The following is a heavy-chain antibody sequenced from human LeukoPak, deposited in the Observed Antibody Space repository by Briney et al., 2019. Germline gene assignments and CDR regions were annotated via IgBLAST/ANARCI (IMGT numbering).Heavy chain of an antibody. Sequence: SETLSLTCTVPGGSISSYYWSWIRQPPGQGLEWIGYIYYSGSTNYNPSLKSRVTISVDTSKNQFSLKLSSVTAADTAVYYCARVFGARRGFDYWGQGTLVTVSS. V-gene: IGHV4-59*01. CDR2: IYYSGST. D-gene: IGHD3-10*01. J-gene: IGHJ4*02. CDR3: ARVFGARRGFDY. CDR1: GGSISSYY.